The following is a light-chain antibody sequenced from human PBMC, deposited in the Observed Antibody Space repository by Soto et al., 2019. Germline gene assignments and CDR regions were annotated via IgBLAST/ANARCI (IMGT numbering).Light chain of an antibody. V-gene: IGKV3-11*01. CDR2: DAS. CDR3: QHRKT. CDR1: QSVSSY. J-gene: IGKJ1*01. Sequence: EMVLTQSPATLSLSPGERATLSCRASQSVSSYLAWYQQKPGQAPRLLIYDASNRATGIPARFSGSGSGTDFTLTISSLEPEDFAVYYCQHRKTFGQGTKVEI.